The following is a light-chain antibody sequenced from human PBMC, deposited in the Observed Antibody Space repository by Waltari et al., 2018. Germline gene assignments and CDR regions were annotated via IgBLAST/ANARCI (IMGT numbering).Light chain of an antibody. CDR1: NIGSKS. CDR3: QVWDSDSDHVV. Sequence: SYVLTQPPSVSVAPGETARITCGGNNIGSKSVHWYQQEPGQAPILVIYYNNDRPSGIPERFSGSNSGNTATLTISRVDAGDEADYYCQVWDSDSDHVVFGGWTKLAVL. J-gene: IGLJ2*01. V-gene: IGLV3-21*01. CDR2: YNN.